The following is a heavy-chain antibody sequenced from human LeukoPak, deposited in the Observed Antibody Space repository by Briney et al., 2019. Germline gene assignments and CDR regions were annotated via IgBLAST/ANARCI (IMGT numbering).Heavy chain of an antibody. V-gene: IGHV4-39*07. D-gene: IGHD3-3*01. CDR2: IYYSGST. CDR1: GGSISSSSYH. CDR3: ARGARHDSWSGYLFDS. Sequence: PSETLSLTCTVSGGSISSSSYHWGWIRQPPGKGLEWIGSIYYSGSTYYNPSLKSRVTIPVDTSKNQFSLKLSSVTAADTAVYYCARGARHDSWSGYLFDSWGQGTLVTVSS. J-gene: IGHJ4*02.